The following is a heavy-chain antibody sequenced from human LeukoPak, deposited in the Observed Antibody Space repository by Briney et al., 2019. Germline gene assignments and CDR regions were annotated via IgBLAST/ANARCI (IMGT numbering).Heavy chain of an antibody. V-gene: IGHV4-59*08. J-gene: IGHJ4*02. CDR1: GGSISSYY. Sequence: SGPTLVNPSETLSLTCTASGGSISSYYWSWIRQPPGKGLEWIGYIYYSGSTNYNPSLKSRVTISVDTSKNQFSLKLSSVTAADTAVYYCARFSSPYYEGATDYWGQGTLVTVSS. D-gene: IGHD3-3*01. CDR3: ARFSSPYYEGATDY. CDR2: IYYSGST.